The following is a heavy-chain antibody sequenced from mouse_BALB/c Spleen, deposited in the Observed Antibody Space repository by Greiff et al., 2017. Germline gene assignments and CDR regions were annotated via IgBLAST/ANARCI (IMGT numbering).Heavy chain of an antibody. CDR2: IWGGGST. CDR1: GFSLTDYG. CDR3: AKHQEYYYGSSYWFAY. Sequence: VKLVESGPGLVAPSQSLSITCTVSGFSLTDYGVSWIRQPPGKGLEWLGVIWGGGSTYYNSALKSRLSISKDNSKSQVFLKMNSLQTDDTAMYYCAKHQEYYYGSSYWFAYWGQGTLVTVSA. D-gene: IGHD1-1*01. V-gene: IGHV2-6-5*01. J-gene: IGHJ3*01.